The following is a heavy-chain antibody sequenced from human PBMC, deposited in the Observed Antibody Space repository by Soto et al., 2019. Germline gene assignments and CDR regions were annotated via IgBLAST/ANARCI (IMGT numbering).Heavy chain of an antibody. CDR3: ARDSYSSLFDS. V-gene: IGHV3-21*02. CDR1: GFTLSSFS. CDR2: ITTGNDYI. D-gene: IGHD6-19*01. Sequence: EVQLVESGGGLVKPGGSLRLSCVASGFTLSSFSMSWIRQTPGKGLEWVSSITTGNDYISYADSVKGRFTISRDNAKNSLFLQMNNLKADDTALYFCARDSYSSLFDSWGQGTLVTVSS. J-gene: IGHJ5*01.